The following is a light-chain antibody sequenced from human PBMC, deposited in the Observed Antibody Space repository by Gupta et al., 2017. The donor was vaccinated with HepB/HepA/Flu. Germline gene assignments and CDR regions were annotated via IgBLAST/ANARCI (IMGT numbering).Light chain of an antibody. V-gene: IGKV1-39*01. CDR2: AAS. Sequence: DDQMPQSPSSPSASGGDTVTITCRASRISHSYLNWYQQKPGKAPSLLIYAASTLQSGVPSRFSGSGSGTDFTLTISSLELEDFATYYCQQGGTSPLSFGRGTKLEIK. J-gene: IGKJ2*03. CDR1: RISHSY. CDR3: QQGGTSPLS.